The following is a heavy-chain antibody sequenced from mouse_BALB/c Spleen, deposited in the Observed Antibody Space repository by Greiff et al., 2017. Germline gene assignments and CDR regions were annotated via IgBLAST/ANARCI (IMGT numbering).Heavy chain of an antibody. CDR3: ARDAAYYGNRVFAY. V-gene: IGHV7-1*02. D-gene: IGHD2-10*01. CDR2: SRNKANDYTT. J-gene: IGHJ3*01. CDR1: GFTFSDFY. Sequence: EVKLVESGGGLVQPGGSLRLSCATSGFTFSDFYMEWVRQPPGKRLEWIAASRNKANDYTTEYSASVKGRFIVSRDTSQSILYLQMNALRAEDTAIYYCARDAAYYGNRVFAYWGQGTLVTVSA.